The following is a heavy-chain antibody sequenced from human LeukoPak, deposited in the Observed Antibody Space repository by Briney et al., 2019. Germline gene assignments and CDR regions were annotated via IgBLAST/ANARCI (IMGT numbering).Heavy chain of an antibody. Sequence: ASVKVSCKASGYTFISYGISWVRQAPGQGLEWMGWISAYNGKTNYAQKLQGRVTMTTDTSTSTAYMELRSLRSDDTAVYYCARALRVSRVAVAGMGDSYWGQGTLVTVSS. CDR3: ARALRVSRVAVAGMGDSY. J-gene: IGHJ4*02. CDR1: GYTFISYG. D-gene: IGHD6-19*01. V-gene: IGHV1-18*04. CDR2: ISAYNGKT.